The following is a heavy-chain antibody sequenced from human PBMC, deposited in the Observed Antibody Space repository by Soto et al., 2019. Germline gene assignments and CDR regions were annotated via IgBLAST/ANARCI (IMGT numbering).Heavy chain of an antibody. D-gene: IGHD3-3*01. J-gene: IGHJ4*02. CDR2: ISAYNGNT. Sequence: ASVKVSCKASGYTFTSYGISWVRQAPGQGLEWMGWISAYNGNTNYAQKLQGRVTMTTDTSTSTAYMELRSLRSDDTAVYYCARVTVYDFWSGSNFAYWGQGTLVTGSS. CDR1: GYTFTSYG. V-gene: IGHV1-18*01. CDR3: ARVTVYDFWSGSNFAY.